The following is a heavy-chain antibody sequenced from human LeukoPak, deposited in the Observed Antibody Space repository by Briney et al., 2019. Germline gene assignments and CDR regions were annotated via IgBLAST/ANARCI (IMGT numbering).Heavy chain of an antibody. CDR3: AKDIRQWLVIGMDV. CDR2: IWYDGSNK. Sequence: GGSLRLSCAASGFTFSSYGMHWVRQAPGKGLEWVAVIWYDGSNKYYADSVKGRFTISRDNSKNTLYLQMNSLRAEDTAVYYCAKDIRQWLVIGMDVWGQGTTVTVSS. D-gene: IGHD6-19*01. V-gene: IGHV3-33*06. J-gene: IGHJ6*02. CDR1: GFTFSSYG.